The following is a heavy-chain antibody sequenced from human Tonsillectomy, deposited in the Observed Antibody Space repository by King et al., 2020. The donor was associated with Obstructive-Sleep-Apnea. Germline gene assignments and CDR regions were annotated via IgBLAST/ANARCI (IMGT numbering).Heavy chain of an antibody. D-gene: IGHD2-21*02. CDR1: GFMFSSYA. CDR3: ASGSIVVVAAIPLY. CDR2: ISGSGGST. J-gene: IGHJ4*02. V-gene: IGHV3-23*04. Sequence: VQLVESGGGLEQPGGSLRLSCAASGFMFSSYAMSWVRQAPGKGLEWVSGISGSGGSTYYADSVKGRFTISRDNSKETLYLQMSSLRAEDTAVYYCASGSIVVVAAIPLYWGQGTLATVSS.